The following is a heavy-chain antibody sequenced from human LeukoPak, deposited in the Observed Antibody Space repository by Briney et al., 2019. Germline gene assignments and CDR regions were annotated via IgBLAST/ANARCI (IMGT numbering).Heavy chain of an antibody. V-gene: IGHV1-18*01. D-gene: IGHD2-2*01. CDR2: ISAYNGDT. CDR3: ARRGGGYCTSTRCCCMDV. J-gene: IGHJ6*03. CDR1: GYTFTNYG. Sequence: ASVKVSCKASGYTFTNYGITWVRQAPGQGLEWMGRISAYNGDTNFAQKFQGRVTMTTDTSTSTAYMELRTLRSDDTAVYYCARRGGGYCTSTRCCCMDVWGKGTTVTVSS.